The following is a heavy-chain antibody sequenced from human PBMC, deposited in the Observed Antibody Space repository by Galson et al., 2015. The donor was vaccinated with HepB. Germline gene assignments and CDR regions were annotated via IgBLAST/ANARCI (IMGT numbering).Heavy chain of an antibody. CDR3: TTDGLLLWFGELGDAFDI. Sequence: SLRLSCAASGFTFSNAWMNWVRQAPGKGLEWVGRIKSKTDGGTTDYAAPVKGRFTISRDDSKNTLYLQMNSLKTEDTAVYYCTTDGLLLWFGELGDAFDIWGQGTMVTVSS. CDR1: GFTFSNAW. CDR2: IKSKTDGGTT. D-gene: IGHD3-10*01. J-gene: IGHJ3*02. V-gene: IGHV3-15*07.